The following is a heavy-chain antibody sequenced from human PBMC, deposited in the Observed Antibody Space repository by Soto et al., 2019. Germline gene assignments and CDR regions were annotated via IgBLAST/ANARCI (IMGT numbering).Heavy chain of an antibody. J-gene: IGHJ4*02. CDR2: ISSSSSYI. Sequence: GGSLRLSCAASGFTFSSYSMNWVRQAPGKGREWVSSISSSSSYIYYADSVKGRFTISRDNAKNTLYLQMNSLRAEDTAVYYCSKSIYSSSSSRAGYYFDYWGQGTLVTVSS. V-gene: IGHV3-21*01. CDR3: SKSIYSSSSSRAGYYFDY. D-gene: IGHD6-6*01. CDR1: GFTFSSYS.